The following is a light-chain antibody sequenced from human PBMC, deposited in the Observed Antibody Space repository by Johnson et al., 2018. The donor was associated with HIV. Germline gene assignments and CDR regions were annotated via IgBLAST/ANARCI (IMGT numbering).Light chain of an antibody. CDR3: GTWDSSLSVYV. Sequence: QSVLTQPPSVSAAPGQKVTISCSGSSSNIGNNYVSWYQQVPGTAPKLLIFDNNKRPSGIPDRFSGSKSGTSATLVITGLQTGDEADYYCGTWDSSLSVYVFGTGTKVTVL. CDR1: SSNIGNNY. V-gene: IGLV1-51*01. J-gene: IGLJ1*01. CDR2: DNN.